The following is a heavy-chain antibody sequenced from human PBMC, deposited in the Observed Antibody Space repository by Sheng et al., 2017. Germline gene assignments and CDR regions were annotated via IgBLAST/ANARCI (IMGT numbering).Heavy chain of an antibody. CDR2: IKQDGSAE. D-gene: IGHD6-19*01. Sequence: EVQLVESGGGLVQPGGSLRLSCAASEFTFSNYWMSWVRQAPGKGLEWVANIKQDGSAEYYLDSVKGRFTVSRDNANNSLYLQMNSLRAEDTAIYYCARLFNSGWVDYWGQGTLLTVSS. CDR1: EFTFSNYW. CDR3: ARLFNSGWVDY. J-gene: IGHJ4*02. V-gene: IGHV3-7*01.